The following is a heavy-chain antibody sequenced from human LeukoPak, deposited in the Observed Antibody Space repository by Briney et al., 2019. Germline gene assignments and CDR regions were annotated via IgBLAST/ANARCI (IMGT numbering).Heavy chain of an antibody. J-gene: IGHJ4*02. V-gene: IGHV1-46*01. CDR3: TRDVSGYDTHDY. CDR1: GYTFTSYY. CDR2: INPSVGTT. D-gene: IGHD5-12*01. Sequence: ASVKVSCKATGYTFTSYYMHWVRQAPGQGLEGMGIINPSVGTTNYAQKFQGRVSMTRDASTTTLYMDLSSLRSDDTAVYYCTRDVSGYDTHDYWGQGTLVTVSS.